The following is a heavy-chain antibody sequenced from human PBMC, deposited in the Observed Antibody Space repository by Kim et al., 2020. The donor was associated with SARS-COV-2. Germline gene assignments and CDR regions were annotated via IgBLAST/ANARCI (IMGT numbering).Heavy chain of an antibody. CDR2: IKQDGSEK. V-gene: IGHV3-7*01. CDR1: GFTFSSYW. Sequence: GGSLRLSCAASGFTFSSYWMSWVRQAPGKGLDWVANIKQDGSEKYYVDSVKGRFTISRDNAKNSLYLQMNSLRAEDTAVYYCARTVTTHDTRYYYYGMDVWGQGTTVTVSS. D-gene: IGHD4-17*01. CDR3: ARTVTTHDTRYYYYGMDV. J-gene: IGHJ6*02.